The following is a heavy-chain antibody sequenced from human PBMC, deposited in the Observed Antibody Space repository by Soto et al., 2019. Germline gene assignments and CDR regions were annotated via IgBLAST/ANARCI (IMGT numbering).Heavy chain of an antibody. D-gene: IGHD3-3*01. J-gene: IGHJ6*02. Sequence: GSLLRSCTASGFTFSNYVIRWVRQAPWKWIGWVRSSSGSGGSTYYADSVKVRFNISRDNSKNTLYLQMNSLRAEDTAVYYCARDLGTTSNYDLWSDRYYGMDVWGQGTTVTVS. CDR3: ARDLGTTSNYDLWSDRYYGMDV. CDR1: GFTFSNYV. V-gene: IGHV3-23*01. CDR2: SSGSGGST.